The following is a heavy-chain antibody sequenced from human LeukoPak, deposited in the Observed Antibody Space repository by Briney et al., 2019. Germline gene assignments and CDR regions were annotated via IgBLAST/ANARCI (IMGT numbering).Heavy chain of an antibody. J-gene: IGHJ5*02. CDR3: ARWRYCSGGSCPPGWFDP. V-gene: IGHV3-11*06. CDR2: IIRGGSYT. D-gene: IGHD2-15*01. CDR1: GFTFSDYY. Sequence: PGGSLRLSCAASGFTFSDYYMSWIRQAPGKGLEWISYIIRGGSYTNYADSVKGRFTISRDNAKNSLYLQMNSLRAEDTAVYYCARWRYCSGGSCPPGWFDPWGQGTLFTFSS.